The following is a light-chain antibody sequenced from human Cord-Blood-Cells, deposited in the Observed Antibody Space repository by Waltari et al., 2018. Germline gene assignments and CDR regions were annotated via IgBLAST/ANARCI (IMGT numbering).Light chain of an antibody. CDR2: AAS. V-gene: IGKV1-39*01. J-gene: IGKJ3*01. CDR1: QSISSY. Sequence: DIQMTQSPSSLSASVGDRVTITCRASQSISSYLHWYQQKPGKAPKLLIYAASSLQSGVPSMFSGSGSGTDFTLTISSLQPEDFATYYCQQSYSTPFTFGPGTKVDIK. CDR3: QQSYSTPFT.